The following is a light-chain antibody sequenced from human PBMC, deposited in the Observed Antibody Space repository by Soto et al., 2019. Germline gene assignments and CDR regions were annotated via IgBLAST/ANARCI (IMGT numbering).Light chain of an antibody. CDR3: AAWDDSLNVV. V-gene: IGLV1-44*01. Sequence: QSVLTQPPSASGTPGQRVTISCSGSSSNIGSNTVNWYQQLPGTATKLLIYSNNQRPSGVPDRFSGSKSGTSASLAISGLQAEEEADYYCAAWDDSLNVVFGGGTKLTVL. J-gene: IGLJ2*01. CDR2: SNN. CDR1: SSNIGSNT.